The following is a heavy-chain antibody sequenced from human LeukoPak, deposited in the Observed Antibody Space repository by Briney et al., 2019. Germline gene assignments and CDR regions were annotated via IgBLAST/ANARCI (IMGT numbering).Heavy chain of an antibody. D-gene: IGHD6-13*01. Sequence: ASVKVSCKASGYTFTTYYMHWVQQAPGQGLEWMGIINPSGDSPSYAQKFQGRVTMTRDMSTSTVYMELSSLRSEDTAVYYCARSDGSSWFDYWGQGTLVTVSS. CDR2: INPSGDSP. V-gene: IGHV1-46*01. CDR1: GYTFTTYY. CDR3: ARSDGSSWFDY. J-gene: IGHJ4*02.